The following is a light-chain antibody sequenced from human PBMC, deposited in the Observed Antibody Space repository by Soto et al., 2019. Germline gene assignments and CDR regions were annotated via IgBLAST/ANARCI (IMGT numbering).Light chain of an antibody. V-gene: IGKV3-11*01. CDR3: QQRSIWVT. J-gene: IGKJ4*01. CDR2: DAS. CDR1: QSVSSY. Sequence: EVVLTQSPTTLSLSPGDRATVSCRASQSVSSYLAWYQQKPGQAPRLLIYDASKRATGIPARFSGSGSGTDFTLTISSLEPEDFAVYYCQQRSIWVTFGGGTKVEIK.